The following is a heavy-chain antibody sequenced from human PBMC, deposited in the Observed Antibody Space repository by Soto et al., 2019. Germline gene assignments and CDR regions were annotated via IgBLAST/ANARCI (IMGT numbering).Heavy chain of an antibody. J-gene: IGHJ4*02. V-gene: IGHV1-3*04. CDR1: GYTFSDFA. CDR2: INTGSGTT. CDR3: AREKLIYYSDRSGYSYDL. Sequence: QVQLVQSGADVKKPGASMKISCKASGYTFSDFAIHWVRQAPGQRLERVGWINTGSGTTRYSQKLEGRVTISDDTSASTAYRELSSLSPEDTAVYYCAREKLIYYSDRSGYSYDLWGQGTQVTVSS. D-gene: IGHD3-22*01.